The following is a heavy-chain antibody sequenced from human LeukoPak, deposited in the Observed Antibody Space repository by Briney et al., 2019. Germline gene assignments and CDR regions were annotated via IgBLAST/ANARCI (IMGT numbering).Heavy chain of an antibody. D-gene: IGHD5-18*01. CDR2: ISSSSSYI. CDR3: ARDSEGYSYGDLFDY. Sequence: PGGSLRLSCAASGFTFSSYSMNWVRQAPGKGLEWVSSISSSSSYIYYADSVKGRFTISRDNAKNSLYLQMNSLRAEDTAVYYCARDSEGYSYGDLFDYWGQGTLVTVSS. J-gene: IGHJ4*02. CDR1: GFTFSSYS. V-gene: IGHV3-21*01.